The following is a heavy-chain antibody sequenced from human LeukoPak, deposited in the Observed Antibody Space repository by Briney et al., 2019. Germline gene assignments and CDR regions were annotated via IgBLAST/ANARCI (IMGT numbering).Heavy chain of an antibody. V-gene: IGHV4-59*01. CDR1: GGSISSYY. CDR3: ARRPKVGATTYFDY. CDR2: IYYSGST. J-gene: IGHJ4*02. D-gene: IGHD1-26*01. Sequence: SETLSLTCTVSGGSISSYYWSWIRQPPGKGLEWIGYIYYSGSTNYNPSLKSRVTISVDTSKNQFSLKLSSATAADTAVYYCARRPKVGATTYFDYWGQGTLVTVSS.